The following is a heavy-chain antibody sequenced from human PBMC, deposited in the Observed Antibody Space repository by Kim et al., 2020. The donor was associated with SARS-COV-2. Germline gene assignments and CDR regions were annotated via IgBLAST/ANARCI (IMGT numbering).Heavy chain of an antibody. CDR3: ENGMANWGFGY. V-gene: IGHV3-23*01. Sequence: GGSLRLSCAASGFTFSSYAMSWVRQAPGKGLEWVSAISGSGGSTYFADSVKGRFTISRDNSKNTLYLQMNSLRAEDTAVYYCENGMANWGFGYWGQGTLVTVSS. D-gene: IGHD7-27*01. J-gene: IGHJ4*02. CDR2: ISGSGGST. CDR1: GFTFSSYA.